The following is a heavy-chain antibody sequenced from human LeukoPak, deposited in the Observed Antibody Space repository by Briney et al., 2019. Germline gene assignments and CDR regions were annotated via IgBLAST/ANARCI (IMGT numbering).Heavy chain of an antibody. J-gene: IGHJ4*02. Sequence: GASVKVSCKASGYTFTDYYIQWVRHVPGQEPEWMGWINPNSGGTNYAQKFQGRVTMTRDTSISTAYMELRRLRSDDTAVYYCARADPRYFAVFDYWGQGTLVTVSS. CDR3: ARADPRYFAVFDY. V-gene: IGHV1-2*02. CDR1: GYTFTDYY. D-gene: IGHD3-9*01. CDR2: INPNSGGT.